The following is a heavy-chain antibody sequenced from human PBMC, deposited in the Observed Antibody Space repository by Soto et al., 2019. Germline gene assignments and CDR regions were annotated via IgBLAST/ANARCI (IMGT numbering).Heavy chain of an antibody. CDR3: AAESAMATIPFYYYYGMDV. D-gene: IGHD5-12*01. CDR1: GFTFTSSA. V-gene: IGHV1-58*02. Sequence: SVKVSCKASGFTFTSSAMQWVRQARGQRLDWIGWIVVGSGNTNYAQKFQERVTITRDMSTSTAYMELSSLRSEDTAVYYCAAESAMATIPFYYYYGMDVWGQGTTVTVSS. CDR2: IVVGSGNT. J-gene: IGHJ6*02.